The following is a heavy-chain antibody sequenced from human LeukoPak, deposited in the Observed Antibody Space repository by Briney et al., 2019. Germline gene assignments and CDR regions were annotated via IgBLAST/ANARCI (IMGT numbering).Heavy chain of an antibody. CDR2: ISAYNGNT. CDR1: GYTFTSYG. V-gene: IGHV1-18*01. CDR3: AFRGYTYGPFDY. Sequence: ASVKVSCKASGYTFTSYGINWVRQASGQGLEWMGWISAYNGNTNYAQKLQGRVTMTTDTSTSTAYMELRSLRSDDTAVYYCAFRGYTYGPFDYWGQGTLVTVSS. J-gene: IGHJ4*02. D-gene: IGHD5-18*01.